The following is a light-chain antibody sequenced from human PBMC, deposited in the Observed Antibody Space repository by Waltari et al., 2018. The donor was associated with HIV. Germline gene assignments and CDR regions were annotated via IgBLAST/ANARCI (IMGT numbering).Light chain of an antibody. Sequence: SSELTQDPAVSVALGQTVRITCQGDSLRTYYATWYRQKPGQAPVLVVYGNNNRPSGIPDRFSGSSSGDTASLTITATRAEDEADYYCKSRDSSGNLVVFGGGTKLTVL. CDR2: GNN. V-gene: IGLV3-19*01. CDR1: SLRTYY. J-gene: IGLJ2*01. CDR3: KSRDSSGNLVV.